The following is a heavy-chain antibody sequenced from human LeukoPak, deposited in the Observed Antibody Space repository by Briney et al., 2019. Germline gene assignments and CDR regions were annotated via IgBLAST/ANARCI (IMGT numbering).Heavy chain of an antibody. D-gene: IGHD3-22*01. V-gene: IGHV4-34*01. Sequence: SETLSLTCAVYGGSFSGYYWSWIRQPPGKGLEWIGEINHSGSTNYNPSLKSRVTMSVDTSKNQFSLKLSSVTAADTAVYYCARDQYYYDSSGYYYLGYWGQGTLVTVSS. CDR2: INHSGST. CDR1: GGSFSGYY. J-gene: IGHJ4*02. CDR3: ARDQYYYDSSGYYYLGY.